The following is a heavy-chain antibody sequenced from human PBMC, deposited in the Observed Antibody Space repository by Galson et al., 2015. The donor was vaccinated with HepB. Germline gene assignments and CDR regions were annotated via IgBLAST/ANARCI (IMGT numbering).Heavy chain of an antibody. CDR2: MYYSGTT. CDR3: ARTRPGGRQWLAFEY. CDR1: GGSISSSSYY. J-gene: IGHJ4*02. D-gene: IGHD6-19*01. Sequence: SETLSLTCTASGGSISSSSYYWGWIRQPPGKGLEWIGGMYYSGTTYYHPALKSRVTISVDTSKNQFSLKLSSVTAADTAVYYCARTRPGGRQWLAFEYWGQGTLVTVSS. V-gene: IGHV4-39*01.